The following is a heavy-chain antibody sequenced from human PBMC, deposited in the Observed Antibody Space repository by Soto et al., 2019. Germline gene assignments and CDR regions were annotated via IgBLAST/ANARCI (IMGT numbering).Heavy chain of an antibody. D-gene: IGHD3-22*01. CDR3: AKDLGSSGYYGDYFDY. Sequence: QVQLVESGGGVVQPGRSLRLSCAASGFTFSSYGMHWVRQAPGKGLEWVAVISYDGSNKYYADSVKGRFTISRDNSKITLYLQMNSLRAEDTAVYYCAKDLGSSGYYGDYFDYWGQGTLVTVSS. J-gene: IGHJ4*02. CDR2: ISYDGSNK. V-gene: IGHV3-30*18. CDR1: GFTFSSYG.